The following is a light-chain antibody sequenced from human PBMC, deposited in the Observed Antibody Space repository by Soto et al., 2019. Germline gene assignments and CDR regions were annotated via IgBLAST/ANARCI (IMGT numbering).Light chain of an antibody. V-gene: IGKV3-20*01. CDR2: GAS. Sequence: EIVLTQSPGTLSLAPGERATLSCRASKSVSSSYLAWYQQKPGQAPRLLIYGASSRATGIPDRFSGSGSGTEFTLTISRLAPEDYAVYYCQQYDSSLGLSFGGVTKVEIK. J-gene: IGKJ4*01. CDR3: QQYDSSLGLS. CDR1: KSVSSSY.